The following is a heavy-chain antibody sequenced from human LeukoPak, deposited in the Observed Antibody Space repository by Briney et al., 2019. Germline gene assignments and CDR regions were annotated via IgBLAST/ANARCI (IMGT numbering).Heavy chain of an antibody. CDR1: GGTFSSYA. CDR2: ITPIFGTA. CDR3: ARGANSGSYFSAFDY. J-gene: IGHJ4*02. V-gene: IGHV1-69*13. D-gene: IGHD1-26*01. Sequence: SVKVSCKASGGTFSSYAISWVRQAPGQGLEWMGGITPIFGTANYAQKFQGRVTITADESTSTAYMELSSLRSEDTAVYYCARGANSGSYFSAFDYWGQGTLVTVSS.